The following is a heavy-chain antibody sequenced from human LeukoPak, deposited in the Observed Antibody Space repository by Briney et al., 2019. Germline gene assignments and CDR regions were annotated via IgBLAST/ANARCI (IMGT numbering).Heavy chain of an antibody. D-gene: IGHD3-22*01. Sequence: ASVKVSCKASGYTFTGYYMHWVRQAPGQGLEWMGWINPNSGGTNYAQKFQGRVTMTRDTSIGAAYMELSRLRSDDTAVYYCARDSLRYYYDSSGNYQFDYWGQGTLVTVSS. CDR2: INPNSGGT. J-gene: IGHJ4*02. CDR1: GYTFTGYY. CDR3: ARDSLRYYYDSSGNYQFDY. V-gene: IGHV1-2*02.